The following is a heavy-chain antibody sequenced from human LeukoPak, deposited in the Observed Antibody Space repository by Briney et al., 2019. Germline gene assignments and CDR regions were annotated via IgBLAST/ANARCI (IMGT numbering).Heavy chain of an antibody. CDR2: INPSGGSI. CDR3: ARDQGSGSRIFDN. V-gene: IGHV1-46*01. CDR1: GYTFTSYG. Sequence: ASVKVSCKASGYTFTSYGISWVRQAPGQGLEWMGIINPSGGSISYAQKFQGRITMTRDTSTSTVYMELSSLRSEDTAVYYCARDQGSGSRIFDNWGQGTLVTVSS. J-gene: IGHJ4*02. D-gene: IGHD6-19*01.